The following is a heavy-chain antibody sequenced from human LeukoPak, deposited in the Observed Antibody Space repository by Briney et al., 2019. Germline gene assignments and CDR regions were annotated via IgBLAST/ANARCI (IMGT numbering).Heavy chain of an antibody. J-gene: IGHJ3*02. CDR3: ARVPQYYYGSGIDAFDI. D-gene: IGHD3-10*01. Sequence: ASVKVSCKASGYTFTSYAMNWVRQAPGQGLEWMGWINTNTGNPTYAQGFTGRFVFSLDTSVSTAYLQISSLKAEDTAVYYCARVPQYYYGSGIDAFDIWGQGTMVTVSS. V-gene: IGHV7-4-1*02. CDR2: INTNTGNP. CDR1: GYTFTSYA.